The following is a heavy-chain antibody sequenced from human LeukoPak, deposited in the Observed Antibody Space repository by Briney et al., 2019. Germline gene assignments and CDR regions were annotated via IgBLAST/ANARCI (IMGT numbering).Heavy chain of an antibody. Sequence: ASVKVSCKASGGTFSSYAISWVRQAPGQGLEWMGGIIPIFGTANYAQKFQGRVTITADESTSTAYMELSSLRSEDTAVYYCARDYLRTVITRVRGVIASFDIWGQGTMVTVSS. CDR3: ARDYLRTVITRVRGVIASFDI. CDR1: GGTFSSYA. D-gene: IGHD3-10*01. V-gene: IGHV1-69*13. J-gene: IGHJ3*02. CDR2: IIPIFGTA.